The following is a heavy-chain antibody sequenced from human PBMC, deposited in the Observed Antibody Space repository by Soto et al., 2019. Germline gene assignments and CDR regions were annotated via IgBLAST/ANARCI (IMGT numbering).Heavy chain of an antibody. D-gene: IGHD3-10*01. CDR1: GGTFSSYT. J-gene: IGHJ4*02. CDR2: IIPILGIA. V-gene: IGHV1-69*02. CDR3: ARGGSYYGSGTRTDY. Sequence: QVQLVQSGAEVKKPGSSVKVSCKASGGTFSSYTISWVRQAPGQGLEWMGRIIPILGIANYAQKFQGRVTITADKSTITAYMELSSLRSEDTAVYYCARGGSYYGSGTRTDYWGQGTLVTVSS.